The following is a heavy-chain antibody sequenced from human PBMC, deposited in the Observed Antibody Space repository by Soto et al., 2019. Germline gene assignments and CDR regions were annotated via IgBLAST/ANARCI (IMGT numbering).Heavy chain of an antibody. J-gene: IGHJ4*02. V-gene: IGHV5-51*01. CDR1: GYSFTSYW. CDR2: IYPGDSDT. Sequence: PGESLKISCKGSGYSFTSYWIGLVRQMPGKGLEWMGIIYPGDSDTRYSPSFQGQVTISADKSISTAYLQWSSLKASDTAMYYCARHENIPLWSSGWYYFDYWGQGTLVTVSS. D-gene: IGHD6-19*01. CDR3: ARHENIPLWSSGWYYFDY.